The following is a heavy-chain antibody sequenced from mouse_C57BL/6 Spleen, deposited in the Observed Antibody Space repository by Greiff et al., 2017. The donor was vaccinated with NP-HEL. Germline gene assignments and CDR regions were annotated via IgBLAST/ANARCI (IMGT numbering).Heavy chain of an antibody. CDR2: IDPSDSYT. Sequence: QVQLQQPGAELVMPGASVKLSCKASGYTFTSYWMHWVKQRPGQGLEWIGEIDPSDSYTNYNQKFKGKSTLTVDKSSSTAYMQLSSLTSEDSAVYYCAKGTFITTTVVARGYFDVWGTGTTVTVSS. CDR3: AKGTFITTTVVARGYFDV. V-gene: IGHV1-69*01. D-gene: IGHD1-1*01. CDR1: GYTFTSYW. J-gene: IGHJ1*03.